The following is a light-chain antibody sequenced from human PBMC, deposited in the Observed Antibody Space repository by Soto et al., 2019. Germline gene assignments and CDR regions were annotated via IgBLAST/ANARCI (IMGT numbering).Light chain of an antibody. J-gene: IGLJ3*02. CDR1: SSDVGGYDY. V-gene: IGLV2-14*01. CDR2: EVS. Sequence: QSALTQPVSVSGSPGQSITISCTGTSSDVGGYDYVSWYQQHPGKAPKLMISEVSNRPSGISDRFSGSKSANTASLTISGLQAEDEADYYCSSYTTNTTWVFGGGTKVTVL. CDR3: SSYTTNTTWV.